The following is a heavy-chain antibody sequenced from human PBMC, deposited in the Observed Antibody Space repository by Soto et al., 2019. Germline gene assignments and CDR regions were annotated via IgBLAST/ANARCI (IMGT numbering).Heavy chain of an antibody. V-gene: IGHV5-10-1*01. Sequence: GESLKISCKGSGNSFTSYWISWVRQMPGKGLEWMGRIDPSDSYTNYSPSFQGHVTISADKSIGTAYLQWSSLKASDTAMYYCARLYGDSVYYYYYGMDVWGQGTTVTVS. CDR2: IDPSDSYT. D-gene: IGHD4-17*01. CDR3: ARLYGDSVYYYYYGMDV. J-gene: IGHJ6*02. CDR1: GNSFTSYW.